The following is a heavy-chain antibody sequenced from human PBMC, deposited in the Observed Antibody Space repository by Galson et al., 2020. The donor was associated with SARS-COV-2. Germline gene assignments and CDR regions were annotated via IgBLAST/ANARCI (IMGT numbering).Heavy chain of an antibody. V-gene: IGHV3-7*01. CDR1: GFTFNDFW. CDR3: SREGWQGGY. J-gene: IGHJ4*02. Sequence: GGSRRLFCDVPGFTFNDFWMSWFGQAPGTGLEWVANIKGDGSETNYADFVKGRFSISRDNAANSLYLQMNSLRVEDSAVYYCSREGWQGGYWGQGTRVTVSS. CDR2: IKGDGSET. D-gene: IGHD2-15*01.